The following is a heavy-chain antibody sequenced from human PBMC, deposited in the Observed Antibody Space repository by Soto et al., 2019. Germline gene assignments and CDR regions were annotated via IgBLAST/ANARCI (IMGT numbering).Heavy chain of an antibody. CDR3: AKDQMVLQCRSFDY. V-gene: IGHV3-23*01. J-gene: IGHJ4*02. CDR2: ISGSGGST. CDR1: GFTFSNYA. D-gene: IGHD2-15*01. Sequence: EVQLLESGGGLVQPGGSLRLSCAASGFTFSNYAMSWVRQAPGKGLEWVSAISGSGGSTYYADSVKGRFAISRDNSKNTLYLQMNSLRAEDTAVYYCAKDQMVLQCRSFDYWGQGTLVTVSS.